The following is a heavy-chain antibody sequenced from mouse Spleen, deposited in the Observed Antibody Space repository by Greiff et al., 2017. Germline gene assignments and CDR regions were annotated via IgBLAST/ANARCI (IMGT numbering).Heavy chain of an antibody. V-gene: IGHV1-85*01. J-gene: IGHJ3*01. CDR2: IYPADGST. CDR1: GYTFTSYD. D-gene: IGHD1-1*01. Sequence: QVQLQQSGPELVKPGASVKLSCKASGYTFTSYDINWVKQRPGQGLEWIGRIYPADGSTKYNEKFKGKATLTVDTSSSTAYMELHSLTSEDSAVYFCARDYGSSYTAWFAYWGQGTLVTVSA. CDR3: ARDYGSSYTAWFAY.